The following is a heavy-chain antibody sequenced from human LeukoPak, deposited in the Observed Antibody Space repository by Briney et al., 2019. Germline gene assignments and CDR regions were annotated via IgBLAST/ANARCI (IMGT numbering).Heavy chain of an antibody. CDR3: ATMYSSSPTDY. CDR2: IYHSGST. V-gene: IGHV4-30-2*03. Sequence: SETLSLTCTASGGSISSGGYYWSWIGQPPGKGLEWIGYIYHSGSTYYNPSLKSRVTISVDTSKNQFSLKLSSVTAADTAVYYCATMYSSSPTDYWGQGTLVTVSS. D-gene: IGHD6-6*01. CDR1: GGSISSGGYY. J-gene: IGHJ4*02.